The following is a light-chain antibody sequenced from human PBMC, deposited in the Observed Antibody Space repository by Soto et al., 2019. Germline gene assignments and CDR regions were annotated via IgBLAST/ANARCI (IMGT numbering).Light chain of an antibody. V-gene: IGKV3-20*01. CDR3: QHFGGTTFT. Sequence: EIVLTQSPGTLSLSPGEGATRSCRASQSVSSSYIAWYQQRPGQTPSLLIYGASTRATGIPDRFSGSGSGTHFTLTISRLETGDFAVYYCQHFGGTTFTFGQGTRLEIK. CDR2: GAS. J-gene: IGKJ5*01. CDR1: QSVSSSY.